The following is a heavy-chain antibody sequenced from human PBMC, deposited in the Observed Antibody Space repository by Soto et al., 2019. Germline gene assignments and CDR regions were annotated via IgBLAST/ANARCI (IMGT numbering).Heavy chain of an antibody. V-gene: IGHV3-23*01. CDR3: AKYGSSIRARPNWFVP. CDR1: GFTFSSYA. D-gene: IGHD6-6*01. J-gene: IGHJ5*02. Sequence: PGGSLRLSCAASGFTFSSYAMSWVRQAPGKGLEWVSAISGSGGSTYYADSVKGRFTISRDNSKNTLYLQMNSLRAEDTAVYYCAKYGSSIRARPNWFVPRGQGTLGTGSS. CDR2: ISGSGGST.